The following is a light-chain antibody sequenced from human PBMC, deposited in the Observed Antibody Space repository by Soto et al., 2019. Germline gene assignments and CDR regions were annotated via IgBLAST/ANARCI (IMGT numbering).Light chain of an antibody. Sequence: QSVLTQPPSASGSPGQSVTISCTGTSSDVGAYNYVSWYQQLPGKAPKLIIYEVSKRPSGVPDRFSGSKSGNTASLTVSGLQAVDEADDYCTSCAATYSFSYGFATETKVTLL. J-gene: IGLJ1*01. CDR3: TSCAATYSFSYG. CDR2: EVS. CDR1: SSDVGAYNY. V-gene: IGLV2-8*01.